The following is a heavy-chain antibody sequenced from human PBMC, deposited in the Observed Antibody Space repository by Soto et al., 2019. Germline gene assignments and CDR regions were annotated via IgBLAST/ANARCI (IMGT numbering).Heavy chain of an antibody. D-gene: IGHD1-7*01. V-gene: IGHV1-2*02. CDR1: GYPYTNSY. J-gene: IGHJ6*02. CDR3: ASDFRSRGSFRHAGNFAMDV. CDR2: IHAITGGT. Sequence: QMQLVQSGAEVRKPGASVKVSCKASGYPYTNSYMHWVRQAPGQGLERMGWIHAITGGTNYAKKCQGRVTITRDTSVSTVYVELNRLTSDDTAIYFCASDFRSRGSFRHAGNFAMDVWGQGTTVTVS.